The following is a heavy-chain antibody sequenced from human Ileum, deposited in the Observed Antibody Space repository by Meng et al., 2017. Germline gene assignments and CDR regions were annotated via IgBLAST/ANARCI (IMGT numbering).Heavy chain of an antibody. D-gene: IGHD4-23*01. CDR3: ARHGGYSQDF. CDR1: SGSISSNTY. Sequence: QVQLQESGPGLVRPSGTLSLPCAVSSGSISSNTYWSWVRQPPGKGLEWIGQISHSGSAYYNPSLKSRVTVSVDKSKSQFSLMLTSVTAADTAIYYCARHGGYSQDFWGQGTLVTVSS. CDR2: ISHSGSA. V-gene: IGHV4-4*02. J-gene: IGHJ4*02.